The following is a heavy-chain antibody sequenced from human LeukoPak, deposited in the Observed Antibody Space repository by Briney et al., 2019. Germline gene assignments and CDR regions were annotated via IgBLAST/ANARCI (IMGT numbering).Heavy chain of an antibody. V-gene: IGHV7-4-1*02. D-gene: IGHD3-22*01. Sequence: GASVKVSCKAPGYTFTSYAMNWVRQAPGQGLEWMGWINTNTGNPTYAQGFTGRFVFSLDTSVSTAYLQISSLKAEDTAVYYCARGGYYDSSGYYRGFDYWGQGTLVTVSS. J-gene: IGHJ4*02. CDR2: INTNTGNP. CDR1: GYTFTSYA. CDR3: ARGGYYDSSGYYRGFDY.